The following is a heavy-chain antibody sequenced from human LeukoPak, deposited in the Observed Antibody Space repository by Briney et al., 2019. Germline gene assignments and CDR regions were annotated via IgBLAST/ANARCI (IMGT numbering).Heavy chain of an antibody. CDR1: GGSISSGGYS. D-gene: IGHD6-6*01. V-gene: IGHV4-30-4*07. J-gene: IGHJ4*02. CDR3: ARAMSIAARLQTIFDY. CDR2: IYYSGST. Sequence: TSSETLSLTCAVSGGSISSGGYSWSWIRQPPGKGLEWIGYIYYSGSTYYNPSLKSRVTISVDTSKNQFSLNLTSVTAADTAVYYCARAMSIAARLQTIFDYWGQGTLVTVSS.